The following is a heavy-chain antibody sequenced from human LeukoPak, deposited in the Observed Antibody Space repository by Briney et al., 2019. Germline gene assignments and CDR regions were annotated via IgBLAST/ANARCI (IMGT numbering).Heavy chain of an antibody. V-gene: IGHV1-24*01. Sequence: ASVKVSCKVSGYTLTELSMHWVRQAPGKGLEWMGGFDPEDGETIYAQKFQGRVTMTEDTSTDTAYMELSSLRSEDTAVYYCATGGGMWNYYYSMDVWGKGTTVTVSS. D-gene: IGHD2-15*01. J-gene: IGHJ6*04. CDR3: ATGGGMWNYYYSMDV. CDR1: GYTLTELS. CDR2: FDPEDGET.